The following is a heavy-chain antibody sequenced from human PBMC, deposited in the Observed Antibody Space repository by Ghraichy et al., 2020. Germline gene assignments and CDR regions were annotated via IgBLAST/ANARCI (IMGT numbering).Heavy chain of an antibody. CDR1: GGSISSYY. CDR3: AVAVAGNFIFDY. J-gene: IGHJ4*02. D-gene: IGHD6-19*01. V-gene: IGHV4-59*01. Sequence: SETLSLTCTVSGGSISSYYWSWIRQPPGKGLEWIGYIYYSGSTNYNPSLKSRVTISVDTSKNQFSLKLSSVTAADTAVYYCAVAVAGNFIFDYWGQGTLVTVSS. CDR2: IYYSGST.